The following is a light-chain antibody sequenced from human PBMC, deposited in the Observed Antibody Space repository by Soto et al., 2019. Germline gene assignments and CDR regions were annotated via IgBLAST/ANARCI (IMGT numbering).Light chain of an antibody. Sequence: QSVLTQPPSVSAAPGQKVTISCSGSSXNIGNNYVSWFQQLPGTAPKLLIYDNNERPSGIPDRFSGSKSGTSATLGITGLQTGDEADYYCGTWDSSLSAGVFGTGTKVTVL. CDR2: DNN. V-gene: IGLV1-51*01. J-gene: IGLJ1*01. CDR1: SXNIGNNY. CDR3: GTWDSSLSAGV.